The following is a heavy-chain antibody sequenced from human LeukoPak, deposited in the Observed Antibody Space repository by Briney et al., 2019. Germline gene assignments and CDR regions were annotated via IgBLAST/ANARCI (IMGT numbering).Heavy chain of an antibody. D-gene: IGHD3-22*01. CDR1: GYTFTGYY. V-gene: IGHV1-2*02. J-gene: IGHJ4*02. Sequence: GASVKVSCKASGYTFTGYYMHWVRQAPGQGLERMGWINPNSGGTNYAQKFQGRVTMTRDTSISTAYMELSRLRSDDTAVYYCARVCSGYYFTYIDYWGQGTLVTVSS. CDR3: ARVCSGYYFTYIDY. CDR2: INPNSGGT.